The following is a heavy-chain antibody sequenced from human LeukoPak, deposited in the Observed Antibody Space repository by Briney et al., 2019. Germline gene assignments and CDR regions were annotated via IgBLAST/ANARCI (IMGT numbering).Heavy chain of an antibody. Sequence: PGGSLRLSCAASGFTFSTYNMNWVRQAPGKGLEWVSYISSSGSTIYYADSVKGRFTISRDNAKNSLYLQMNSLRAEDTAVYYCARLRRSWFDPWGQGTLVTVSS. CDR2: ISSSGSTI. CDR1: GFTFSTYN. CDR3: ARLRRSWFDP. J-gene: IGHJ5*02. V-gene: IGHV3-48*03.